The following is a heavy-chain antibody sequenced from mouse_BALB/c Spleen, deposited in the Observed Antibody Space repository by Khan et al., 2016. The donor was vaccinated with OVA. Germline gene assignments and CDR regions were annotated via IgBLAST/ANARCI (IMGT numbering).Heavy chain of an antibody. J-gene: IGHJ2*01. CDR2: IWAGGTT. CDR1: GFPLTRHG. Sequence: QVKLRDSGPGLLAPSQSLSITCPVSGFPLTRHGIHWVRHPQGKGLEWLGIIWAGGTTNYNSALMSRLSITKDSSKSQVFLKMNSLQTDDTAIYYCARNREPDYFDYWGQGTTLTVSS. CDR3: ARNREPDYFDY. V-gene: IGHV2-9*02.